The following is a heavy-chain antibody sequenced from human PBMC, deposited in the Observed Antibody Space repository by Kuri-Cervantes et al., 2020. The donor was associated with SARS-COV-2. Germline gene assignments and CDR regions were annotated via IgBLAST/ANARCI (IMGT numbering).Heavy chain of an antibody. J-gene: IGHJ6*03. V-gene: IGHV4-61*08. D-gene: IGHD4-23*01. CDR1: GYSISSGDYY. CDR3: ARDLRNTVVTPNYYYYYYMDV. CDR2: IYYSGST. Sequence: GSLRLSCTVSGYSISSGDYYWSWIRQPPGKGLEWIGYIYYSGSTNYNPSLKSRVTISVDTSKNQFSLKLSSVTAADTAVYYCARDLRNTVVTPNYYYYYYMDVWGKGTTVTVSS.